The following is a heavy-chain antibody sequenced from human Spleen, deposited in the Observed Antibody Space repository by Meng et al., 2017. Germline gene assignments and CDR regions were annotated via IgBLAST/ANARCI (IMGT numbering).Heavy chain of an antibody. CDR2: ISGSANTI. Sequence: GESLKIFCAASGFTFSDYYMSWIRQAPGKGLEWISYISGSANTIFYADSVKGRFTMSKNTLYLQMNSLRVEDTAVYYCAKDRSGYFDYWGQGTLVTVSS. CDR3: AKDRSGYFDY. V-gene: IGHV3-11*01. J-gene: IGHJ4*02. CDR1: GFTFSDYY. D-gene: IGHD3-3*01.